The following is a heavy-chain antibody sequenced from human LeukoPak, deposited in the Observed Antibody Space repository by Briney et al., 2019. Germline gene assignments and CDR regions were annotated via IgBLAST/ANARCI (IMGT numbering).Heavy chain of an antibody. D-gene: IGHD1-26*01. V-gene: IGHV5-51*01. CDR1: GYSFTSYW. J-gene: IGHJ4*02. CDR2: VCPGDSDT. Sequence: GESLKISFKGSGYSFTSYWIGWVRPMPGKGLEWMGIVCPGDSDTRYSPSFQGQVTISADKSISTAYLQWSSLKASDTAIYYCARVGATIYFDYWGQGTLVTVSS. CDR3: ARVGATIYFDY.